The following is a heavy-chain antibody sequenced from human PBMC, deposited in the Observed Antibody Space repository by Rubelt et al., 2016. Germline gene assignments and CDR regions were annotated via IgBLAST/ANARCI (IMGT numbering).Heavy chain of an antibody. V-gene: IGHV7-4-1*02. J-gene: IGHJ5*02. CDR3: ARDFGCSGGSCYLDWFDP. CDR2: INTNTGNP. CDR1: GGTFSSYA. D-gene: IGHD2-15*01. Sequence: QSGAEVKKPGSSVKVSCKASGGTFSSYAISWVRQAPGQGLEWMGWINTNTGNPTYAQGFTGRFVFSLDTSVSTAYLQISSLKAEDTAVYYCARDFGCSGGSCYLDWFDPWGQGTLVTVSS.